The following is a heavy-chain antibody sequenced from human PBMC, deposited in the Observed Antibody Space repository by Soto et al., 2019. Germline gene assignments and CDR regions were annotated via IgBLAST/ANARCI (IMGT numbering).Heavy chain of an antibody. J-gene: IGHJ6*02. Sequence: QVQLVESGGGVVQPGRSLRLSCTASGFPFSSYAIHWVRQAPGKGLEWVAIISSDGSTKYYIDSVKGRFTISRDNSKNTLYMQVNSLRGEDTAVYYCARDSNMEASPLNYYIMDVWGLGTTVTVSS. V-gene: IGHV3-30*04. D-gene: IGHD3-10*01. CDR2: ISSDGSTK. CDR3: ARDSNMEASPLNYYIMDV. CDR1: GFPFSSYA.